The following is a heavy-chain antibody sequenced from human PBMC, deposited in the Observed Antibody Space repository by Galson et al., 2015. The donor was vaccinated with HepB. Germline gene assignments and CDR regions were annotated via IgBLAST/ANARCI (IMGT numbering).Heavy chain of an antibody. D-gene: IGHD1-26*01. CDR3: GRGGQGAGIFDC. V-gene: IGHV3-74*01. Sequence: SLRLSCAASGFTLSSHWMHWVRQVPGEGLVWVSRINSDGRSTAYADSVKGRFTISRDNAKNTLYLQMNNLRDEDTAVYYCGRGGQGAGIFDCWGQGTLVTVSS. CDR1: GFTLSSHW. J-gene: IGHJ4*02. CDR2: INSDGRST.